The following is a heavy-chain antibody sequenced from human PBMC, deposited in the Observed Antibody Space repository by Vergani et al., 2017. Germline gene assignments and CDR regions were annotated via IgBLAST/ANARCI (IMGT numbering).Heavy chain of an antibody. J-gene: IGHJ4*02. D-gene: IGHD1-14*01. CDR2: ISGSGGST. V-gene: IGHV3-23*01. CDR3: ASSPGAMTPEDDYFDY. CDR1: GFTFSSYA. Sequence: EVQLLESGGGLVQPGGSLRLSCAASGFTFSSYAMSWVRQAPGKGLEWVSAISGSGGSTYYADSVKGRFTISRDNSKNTLYLQMNSLRAEDTAVYYCASSPGAMTPEDDYFDYWGQGTLVTVSS.